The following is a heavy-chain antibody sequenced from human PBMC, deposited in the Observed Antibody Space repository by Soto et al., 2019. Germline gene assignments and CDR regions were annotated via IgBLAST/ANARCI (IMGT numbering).Heavy chain of an antibody. D-gene: IGHD2-2*01. Sequence: SDTLSLTCAVYGGSFNGYYWSWIRQPPGKGLEWIGEINHSGSTNYNPSLKSRVTISVDTSKNQFSLKLSSVTAADTAVYYCARVSSTSGHGVGNWFDPWGQGTLVTV. CDR2: INHSGST. J-gene: IGHJ5*02. CDR1: GGSFNGYY. CDR3: ARVSSTSGHGVGNWFDP. V-gene: IGHV4-34*01.